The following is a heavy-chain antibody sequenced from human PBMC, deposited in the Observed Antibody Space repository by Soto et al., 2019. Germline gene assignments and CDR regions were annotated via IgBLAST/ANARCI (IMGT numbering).Heavy chain of an antibody. CDR3: ARPGSGSSSSQGDAFDI. V-gene: IGHV1-2*04. Sequence: ASVKVSCKASGYTFTGYYMHWVRQAPGQGLEWMGWINPNRGGTNYAQKFQGWVTMTRDTSISTAYMELSRLRSADTAVYYCARPGSGSSSSQGDAFDIWGQGTMVTVSS. J-gene: IGHJ3*02. D-gene: IGHD6-6*01. CDR1: GYTFTGYY. CDR2: INPNRGGT.